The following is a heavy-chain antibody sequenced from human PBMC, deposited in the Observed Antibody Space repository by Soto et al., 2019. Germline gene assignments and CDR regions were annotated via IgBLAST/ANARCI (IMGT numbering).Heavy chain of an antibody. V-gene: IGHV3-30*18. Sequence: QVQLVESGGGVVQPGRSLRLSCAAAGFTFSSYAMHWVRQAPGKGLEWVAVISYDGSNKYYADSVKGRFTISRDNSKNTLYLQMNSLRAEDTAVYYCAKDRRPNYYYGMDVW. CDR1: GFTFSSYA. J-gene: IGHJ6*01. CDR2: ISYDGSNK. CDR3: AKDRRPNYYYGMDV. D-gene: IGHD6-25*01.